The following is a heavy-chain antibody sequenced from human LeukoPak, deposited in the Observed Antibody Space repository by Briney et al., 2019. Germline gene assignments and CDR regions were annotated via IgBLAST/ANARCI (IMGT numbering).Heavy chain of an antibody. Sequence: PGGSLRLSCAASGFRFDDYGLTWVRQAPGKGLEWVSGINWNGGSTSYADSVKGRFMISRDNAKNSLYLQMNSLRAEDTALYYCARDNFGSGTGFFDHWGQGTLVTVSS. CDR1: GFRFDDYG. V-gene: IGHV3-20*04. D-gene: IGHD3-10*01. CDR2: INWNGGST. CDR3: ARDNFGSGTGFFDH. J-gene: IGHJ4*02.